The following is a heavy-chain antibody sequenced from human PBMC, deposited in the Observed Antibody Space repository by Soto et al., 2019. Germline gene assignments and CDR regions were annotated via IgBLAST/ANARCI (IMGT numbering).Heavy chain of an antibody. V-gene: IGHV3-23*01. CDR2: ISGSGGST. D-gene: IGHD2-2*02. CDR3: GKILLPAAIERDYYYYYGMDG. CDR1: GFTFSSYA. Sequence: GGSLRLSCAASGFTFSSYAMSWVRQSPGKGLEWVSAISGSGGSTYYADSVKGQFTISRDNSKNTLYLQMNSLRAEDTAVYYCGKILLPAAIERDYYYYYGMDGWGQGTTVTVAS. J-gene: IGHJ6*02.